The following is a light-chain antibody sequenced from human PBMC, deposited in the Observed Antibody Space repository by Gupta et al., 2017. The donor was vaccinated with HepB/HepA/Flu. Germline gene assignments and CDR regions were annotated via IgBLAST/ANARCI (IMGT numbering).Light chain of an antibody. Sequence: DIVMTQSPLSLPVTPGEPASISCRSSQSLLHSNGYNYLDWYLQKPGQSPQLLIYLGSNRASGVPDRLSGSGSGTDFTLKISRVEAEDVGVYYCMQARQTLYTFGQGTKLEIK. CDR2: LGS. V-gene: IGKV2-28*01. CDR3: MQARQTLYT. J-gene: IGKJ2*01. CDR1: QSLLHSNGYNY.